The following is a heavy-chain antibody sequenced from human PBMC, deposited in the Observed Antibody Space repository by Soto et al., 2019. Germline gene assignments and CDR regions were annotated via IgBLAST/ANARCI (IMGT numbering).Heavy chain of an antibody. CDR3: ARVCGGDCHHGMDV. D-gene: IGHD2-21*02. CDR2: IYYSGRT. CDR1: GGSISSGGYY. V-gene: IGHV4-31*03. J-gene: IGHJ6*02. Sequence: QVQLQESGPGLVKPSQTLSLTCTVSGGSISSGGYYWSWIRQHPGKGMEWIGYIYYSGRTYYYPSLKSRVTISVDTSKNQLSLKLSSVTAADTAVYSCARVCGGDCHHGMDVWGQGTTVTVSS.